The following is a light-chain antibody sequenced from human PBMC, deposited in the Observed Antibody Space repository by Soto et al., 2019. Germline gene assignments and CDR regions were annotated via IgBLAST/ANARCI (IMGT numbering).Light chain of an antibody. V-gene: IGKV3-15*01. CDR1: QSVTTN. CDR2: GAS. J-gene: IGKJ5*01. CDR3: QQYSNWPLIT. Sequence: EIGMTQSPGTLSVSPGERATLSCRASQSVTTNLAWYQQKPGQAPRLLIYGASIRATGIPARFSGSGSGTEFTLTISSLQSEDFAVYHCQQYSNWPLITFGQGTRLEI.